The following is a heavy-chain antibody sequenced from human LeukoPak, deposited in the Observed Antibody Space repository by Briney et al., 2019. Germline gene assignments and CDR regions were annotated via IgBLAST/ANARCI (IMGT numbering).Heavy chain of an antibody. V-gene: IGHV3-30-3*01. CDR1: GFTFSSYA. D-gene: IGHD3-3*01. CDR3: ARDYDFWSGYDYYYYMDV. Sequence: PGGSLRLSCAASGFTFSSYAMHWVRQAPGKGLEWVAVISYDGSNKYYADSVKGRFTISRDNSKNTLYLQMNSLRAEDTAVYYCARDYDFWSGYDYYYYMDVWGKGTTVTVSS. J-gene: IGHJ6*03. CDR2: ISYDGSNK.